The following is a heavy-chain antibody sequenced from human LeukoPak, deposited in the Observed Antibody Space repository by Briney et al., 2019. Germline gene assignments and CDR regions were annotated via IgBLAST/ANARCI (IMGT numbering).Heavy chain of an antibody. CDR1: GLTFNTYW. J-gene: IGHJ5*02. Sequence: GGSLRLSCGASGLTFNTYWMSWLRQAPGKGLEWVANIKQDGTERYHADSVKGRFTISRDNAKISLYLELSSLRAEDTAVYYCARESWAASDLWGQGTLVTVSS. D-gene: IGHD6-25*01. V-gene: IGHV3-7*01. CDR3: ARESWAASDL. CDR2: IKQDGTER.